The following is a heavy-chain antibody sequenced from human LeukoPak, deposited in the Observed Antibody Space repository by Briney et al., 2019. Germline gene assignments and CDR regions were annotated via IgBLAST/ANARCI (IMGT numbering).Heavy chain of an antibody. CDR2: IYYSGST. V-gene: IGHV4-59*01. J-gene: IGHJ6*02. CDR3: ATVGSSTIYGMDV. CDR1: GGSISSYY. Sequence: SETLSLTCTVSGGSISSYYWSCIRQPPGKGLEWIGYIYYSGSTNYNPSLKSRVTISVDTSKNQSSLKLSSVTAADTAVYYCATVGSSTIYGMDVWGQGTTVTVSS. D-gene: IGHD6-13*01.